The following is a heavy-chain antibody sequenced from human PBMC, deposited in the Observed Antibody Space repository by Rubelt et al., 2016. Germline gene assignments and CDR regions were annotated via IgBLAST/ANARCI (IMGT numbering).Heavy chain of an antibody. CDR2: IYYSGST. CDR1: GGSISGYY. V-gene: IGHV4-59*04. CDR3: AKELGYCSGTNCYGGTFDF. D-gene: IGHD2-2*01. J-gene: IGHJ4*02. Sequence: QVQLQESGPGLVKPSETLSLTCTVSGGSISGYYWSWIRQPPGKGLEWIGSIYYSGSTYYNPSLKSRITISVDTSKNQFSLKLSSVTAADTAVYYCAKELGYCSGTNCYGGTFDFWGQGTLVTVSS.